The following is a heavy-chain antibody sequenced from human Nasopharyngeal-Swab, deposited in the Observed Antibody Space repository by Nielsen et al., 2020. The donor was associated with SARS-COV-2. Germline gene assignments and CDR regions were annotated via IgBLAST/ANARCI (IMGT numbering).Heavy chain of an antibody. J-gene: IGHJ6*02. CDR2: IYYSGST. CDR3: ARDASNYGDYYYYYGMDV. CDR1: GGPVSSGSYY. V-gene: IGHV4-61*01. Sequence: SETLSLTCTVSGGPVSSGSYYWSWIRQPPGKGLERIGYIYYSGSTNYNPSLKSRVTISVDTSKNQFSLKLSSVTAADTAVYYCARDASNYGDYYYYYGMDVWGQGTTVTVSS. D-gene: IGHD4-11*01.